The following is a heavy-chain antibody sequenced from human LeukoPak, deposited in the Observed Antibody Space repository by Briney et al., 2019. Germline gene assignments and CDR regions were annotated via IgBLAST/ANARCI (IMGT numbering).Heavy chain of an antibody. D-gene: IGHD3-3*01. J-gene: IGHJ4*02. CDR2: ISAYNGNT. V-gene: IGHV1-18*01. Sequence: ASVKVSCKASGYTFTSYGISWVRQAPGQGLEWMGWISAYNGNTNYAQKLQGRVTMTTDTSTSTAYMELRSLRSDDTAVYYCARALYYDFWSGYSHWGQGTLVTVSP. CDR1: GYTFTSYG. CDR3: ARALYYDFWSGYSH.